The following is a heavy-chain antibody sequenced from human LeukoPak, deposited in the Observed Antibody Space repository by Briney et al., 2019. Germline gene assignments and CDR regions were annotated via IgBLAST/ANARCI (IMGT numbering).Heavy chain of an antibody. CDR1: GYTFTSYG. CDR2: ISAYNGNT. Sequence: ASVKVSCKASGYTFTSYGISWVRQAPGQGLEWMGWISAYNGNTNYAQKLQGRVTMTTDTSTSTAYMKLSSLRSEDTAVYYCARGSRPVYNLLTGKRYFDYWGQGTLLTVSS. J-gene: IGHJ4*02. CDR3: ARGSRPVYNLLTGKRYFDY. D-gene: IGHD3-9*01. V-gene: IGHV1-18*01.